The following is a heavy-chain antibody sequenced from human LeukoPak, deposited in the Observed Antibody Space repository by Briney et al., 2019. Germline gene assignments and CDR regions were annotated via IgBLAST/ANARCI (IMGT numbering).Heavy chain of an antibody. CDR2: IIPIFGTA. CDR1: GNSISNYA. J-gene: IGHJ6*02. CDR3: TTRACHAGGCSSSFYGLHF. Sequence: SVKVSCRASGNSISNYAVSWVRQAPGQGFEWMGGIIPIFGTADYAQKFQGRVTITADQSTSTTYMALSSLKSEDTATYYCTTRACHAGGCSSSFYGLHFWGQGTTVSVSS. D-gene: IGHD2-15*01. V-gene: IGHV1-69*13.